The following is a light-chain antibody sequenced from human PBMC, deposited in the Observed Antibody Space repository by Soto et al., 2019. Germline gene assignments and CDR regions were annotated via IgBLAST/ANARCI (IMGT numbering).Light chain of an antibody. CDR1: QSVLYSSNNKNY. Sequence: DIVMTQSPDSLAVSLGERATINCKSSQSVLYSSNNKNYLAWYQQKPGQPPKLLIYWASTRESGVPDRFSGSGSGTDFTLTLSSPQAEDVAVYDCQEYYSTRQITFGQGTRLEIK. V-gene: IGKV4-1*01. J-gene: IGKJ5*01. CDR3: QEYYSTRQIT. CDR2: WAS.